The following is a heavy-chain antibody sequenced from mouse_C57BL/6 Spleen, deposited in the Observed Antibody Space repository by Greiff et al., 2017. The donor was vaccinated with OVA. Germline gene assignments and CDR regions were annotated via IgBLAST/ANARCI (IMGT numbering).Heavy chain of an antibody. J-gene: IGHJ3*01. CDR2: INYDGSST. CDR1: GFTFSDYY. V-gene: IGHV5-16*01. D-gene: IGHD2-4*01. Sequence: EVMLVESEGGLVQPGSSMKLSCTASGFTFSDYYMAWVRQVPEKGLEWVANINYDGSSTYYLDSLKSRFIISRDNAKNILYLQMSSLKSEDTATYYCARDGGLRRSTAWFAYWGQGTLVTVSA. CDR3: ARDGGLRRSTAWFAY.